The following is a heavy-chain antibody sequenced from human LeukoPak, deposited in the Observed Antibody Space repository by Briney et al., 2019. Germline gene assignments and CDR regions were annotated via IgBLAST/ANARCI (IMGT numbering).Heavy chain of an antibody. CDR1: GYTFTGYY. CDR2: INPNSGGT. J-gene: IGHJ6*03. Sequence: GASVKVSCKASGYTFTGYYMHWVRQAPGQGLEWMGWINPNSGGTNYAQKFQGRVTMTRDTSISTAYMELSRLRSDDTAVYYCARDSGSFDTPKDYYYMDVWGKGTTVTVSS. D-gene: IGHD1-26*01. CDR3: ARDSGSFDTPKDYYYMDV. V-gene: IGHV1-2*02.